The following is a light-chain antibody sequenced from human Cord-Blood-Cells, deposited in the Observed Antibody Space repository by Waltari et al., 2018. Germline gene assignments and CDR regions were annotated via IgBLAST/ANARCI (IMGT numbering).Light chain of an antibody. V-gene: IGKV1-39*01. J-gene: IGKJ5*01. CDR2: AAS. CDR1: QSINSY. CDR3: QQSYSTPIT. Sequence: DIQMTQSTSSMYASVGDRVTITCRASQSINSYLNWYQQKPGKAPKLMIYAASSLQSGVPSRFSGSGSGTDFTLTISSLQPEDFATYYCQQSYSTPITFGQGTRLEIK.